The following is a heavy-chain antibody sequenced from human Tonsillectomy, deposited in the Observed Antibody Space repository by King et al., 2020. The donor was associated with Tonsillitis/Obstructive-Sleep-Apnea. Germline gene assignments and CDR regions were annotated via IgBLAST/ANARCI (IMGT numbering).Heavy chain of an antibody. CDR1: GGSFSGYY. J-gene: IGHJ6*03. V-gene: IGHV4-34*01. CDR2: INHSGST. D-gene: IGHD3-10*01. Sequence: VQLQQWGAGLLKPSETLSLTCAVYGGSFSGYYWSWIRQPPGKGLEWIGEINHSGSTNYNPSLKSRVTISVDTSKNQFSLKLSSVTAADTAVYYCARCRITMVRGVIGSDYYYYMDVWGKGTTVTVSS. CDR3: ARCRITMVRGVIGSDYYYYMDV.